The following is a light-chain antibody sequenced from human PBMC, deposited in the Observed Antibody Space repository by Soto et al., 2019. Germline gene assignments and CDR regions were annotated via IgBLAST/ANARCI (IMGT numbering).Light chain of an antibody. Sequence: EIVLRQSPVTLSFSPGERSTLSCRARQSVSSSYLAWYQQKPGQAPRLLIYGASSRATGIPDRFSGSGSGTDFTLTISRLEPEDFAVYYCQQYGSSPPITFGGGTKV. J-gene: IGKJ4*01. CDR2: GAS. CDR1: QSVSSSY. CDR3: QQYGSSPPIT. V-gene: IGKV3-20*01.